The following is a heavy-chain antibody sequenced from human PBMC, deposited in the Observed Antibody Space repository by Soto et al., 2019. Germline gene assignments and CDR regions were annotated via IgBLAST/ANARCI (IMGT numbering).Heavy chain of an antibody. Sequence: PGGSLRLSCAASGFTFSSYWMHWVRQAPGKGLVWVSKISGDGRTATYADSVKARFTISRDNAKNTLYLQMSNLRAEDAALYYCARLYCSDTSCYEKYLDYWGQGTLVTVSS. CDR1: GFTFSSYW. J-gene: IGHJ4*02. V-gene: IGHV3-74*01. D-gene: IGHD2-2*01. CDR2: ISGDGRTA. CDR3: ARLYCSDTSCYEKYLDY.